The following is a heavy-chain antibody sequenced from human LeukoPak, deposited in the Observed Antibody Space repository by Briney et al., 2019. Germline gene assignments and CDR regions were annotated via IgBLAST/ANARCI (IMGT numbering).Heavy chain of an antibody. CDR1: GGSFSGYY. Sequence: SETLSLTCAVYGGSFSGYYWSWIRRPPGKGLEWIGEINHSGSTNYNPSLKSRVTISVDTSKNQFSLKLSSVTAADTAVYYCARVPGYSSRTNWFDPWGQGTLVTVSS. D-gene: IGHD6-13*01. V-gene: IGHV4-34*01. CDR2: INHSGST. CDR3: ARVPGYSSRTNWFDP. J-gene: IGHJ5*02.